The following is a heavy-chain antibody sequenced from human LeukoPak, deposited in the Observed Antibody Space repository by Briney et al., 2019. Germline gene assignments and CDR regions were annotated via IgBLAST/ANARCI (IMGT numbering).Heavy chain of an antibody. V-gene: IGHV4-34*01. CDR1: GGSFSGYY. Sequence: PSETLSLTCAVYGGSFSGYYWSWIRQPPGKGLEWIGEINHSGSTNYNPSLKSRVAISVDTSKNQFSLKLSSVTAAGTAVYYCARRIAVAASTWFDPWGQGALVTVSS. CDR2: INHSGST. J-gene: IGHJ5*02. D-gene: IGHD6-19*01. CDR3: ARRIAVAASTWFDP.